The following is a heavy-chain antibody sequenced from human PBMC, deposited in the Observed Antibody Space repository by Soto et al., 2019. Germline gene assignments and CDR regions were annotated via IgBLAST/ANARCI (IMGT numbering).Heavy chain of an antibody. J-gene: IGHJ6*02. V-gene: IGHV3-23*01. D-gene: IGHD2-2*01. CDR2: TRSNGEHT. CDR3: AKDSKSVSVSAARVYGMHV. Sequence: PGGSLRLSCAGSGFMFSNFAMTWVRQAPGKGLEWVSTTRSNGEHTYYADSVKGRFTVSRDNSKNTLFLEMSSLRAEDTAIYYCAKDSKSVSVSAARVYGMHVWGQGTTVTVSS. CDR1: GFMFSNFA.